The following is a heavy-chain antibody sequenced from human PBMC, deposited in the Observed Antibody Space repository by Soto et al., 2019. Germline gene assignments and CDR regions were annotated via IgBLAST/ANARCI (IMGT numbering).Heavy chain of an antibody. D-gene: IGHD3-10*01. Sequence: QVQLVQSGAEVKKPGASVKVSCKASGYSFTSYGISWGRQAPGQGLEWLGWISPYNLNTNYAQKLQGRGTISADTSTNTAYMELRSLRSDDTAVYYFARGRGSASYYFNWGQGTLVTVSS. J-gene: IGHJ4*02. CDR3: ARGRGSASYYFN. CDR1: GYSFTSYG. CDR2: ISPYNLNT. V-gene: IGHV1-18*01.